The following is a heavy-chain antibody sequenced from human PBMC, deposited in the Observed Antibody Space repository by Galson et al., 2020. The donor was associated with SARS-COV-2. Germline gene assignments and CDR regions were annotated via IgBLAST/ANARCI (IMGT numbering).Heavy chain of an antibody. CDR3: AKDGTDGHYYYMDV. Sequence: GGSLRLSCVASGFAFDDYAMHWVRQVPGKGLEWVSGITRNSGTKDYADSVKGRFTISRDNAKNSLYLQMNSLRVEDTALYYCAKDGTDGHYYYMDVWGKGTTVTVSS. V-gene: IGHV3-9*01. CDR1: GFAFDDYA. D-gene: IGHD1-1*01. CDR2: ITRNSGTK. J-gene: IGHJ6*03.